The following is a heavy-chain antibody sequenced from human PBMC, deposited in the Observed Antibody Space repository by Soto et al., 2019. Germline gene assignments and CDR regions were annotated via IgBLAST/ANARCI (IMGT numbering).Heavy chain of an antibody. V-gene: IGHV4-34*01. CDR3: ARRNDYGDFDY. CDR1: GGSFSGYY. D-gene: IGHD4-17*01. CDR2: INHSGST. J-gene: IGHJ4*02. Sequence: SETLSLTCAVYGGSFSGYYWSWIRQPPGKGLEWIGEINHSGSTNYNPSLKSRVTISVDTSKNQFSLKLSSVTAADTAVYYCARRNDYGDFDYWGQGTLVTVSS.